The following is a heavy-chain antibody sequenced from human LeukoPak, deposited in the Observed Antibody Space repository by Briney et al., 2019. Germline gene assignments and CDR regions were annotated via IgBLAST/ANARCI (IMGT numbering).Heavy chain of an antibody. V-gene: IGHV4-4*07. Sequence: SETLSLTCTVSGGSISSYYWSWIRQPAGKGLEWIGRIYTSGSTNYNPSLKSRVTMSVDTSKNQFSLKLSSVTAADTAVYYCARAGDTAMVSWFDPWGQGTLVTVSS. CDR2: IYTSGST. J-gene: IGHJ5*02. D-gene: IGHD5-18*01. CDR3: ARAGDTAMVSWFDP. CDR1: GGSISSYY.